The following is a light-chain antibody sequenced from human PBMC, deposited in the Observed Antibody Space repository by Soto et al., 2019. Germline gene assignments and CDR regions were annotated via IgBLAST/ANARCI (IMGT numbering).Light chain of an antibody. CDR2: EVN. CDR1: SSDVGDYNF. V-gene: IGLV2-8*01. Sequence: QSALTQPPSASGSPGQSVTISCTGTSSDVGDYNFVSWYQQHPGKAPKLIIYEVNKRPSGVPDRFSGSKSGNTASLTVSGLQAEDEADYYCSSYAGSLVLFGGGTKLTVL. J-gene: IGLJ2*01. CDR3: SSYAGSLVL.